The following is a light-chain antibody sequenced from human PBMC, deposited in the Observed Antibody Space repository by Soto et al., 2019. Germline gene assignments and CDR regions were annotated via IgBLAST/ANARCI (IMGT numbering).Light chain of an antibody. CDR2: AAS. CDR1: QSIDRY. J-gene: IGKJ1*01. Sequence: DIQMTQSPSSLTASVGDRVTITCRASQSIDRYLNWYQQKAGKAPKVLISAASSLQSGVPSRFSGSGSGTDFTLTISGLQPEDFANYYCQQSYSAPPETFGQGTKVGIK. V-gene: IGKV1-39*01. CDR3: QQSYSAPPET.